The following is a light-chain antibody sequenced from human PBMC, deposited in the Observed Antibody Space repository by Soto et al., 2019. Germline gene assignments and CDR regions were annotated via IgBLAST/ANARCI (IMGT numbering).Light chain of an antibody. Sequence: EIVLTQSPATLSLSPGERATLSCRASQSVSSYLAWYQQKPGQAPRLLIYDASNRATGIPARFSGSGSGTDFTLTISRLEPEDFAVYYCQQRSNWPRGGYTFGQGTKLEIK. CDR2: DAS. CDR1: QSVSSY. CDR3: QQRSNWPRGGYT. J-gene: IGKJ2*01. V-gene: IGKV3-11*01.